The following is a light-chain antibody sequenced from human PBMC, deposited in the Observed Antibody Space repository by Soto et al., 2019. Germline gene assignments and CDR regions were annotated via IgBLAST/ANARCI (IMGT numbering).Light chain of an antibody. CDR2: GAS. CDR3: QQYGSSP. J-gene: IGKJ1*01. Sequence: EIVLTQSPGTLSLSPGERATLSCRASQSVSSSYLAWYQQKPGQAPRLLIYGASSRAPGIPDRFSGSRSGTDFTLTISRLEPEHFAVYYCQQYGSSPLGQGTKVEIK. CDR1: QSVSSSY. V-gene: IGKV3-20*01.